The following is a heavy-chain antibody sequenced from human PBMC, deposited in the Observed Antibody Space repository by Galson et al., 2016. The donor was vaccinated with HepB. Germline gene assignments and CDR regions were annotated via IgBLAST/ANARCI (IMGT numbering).Heavy chain of an antibody. D-gene: IGHD6-19*01. V-gene: IGHV4-4*02. Sequence: SETLSLTCAVSGGSMGSPNWWSWVRQTPGRGLEWIGEIYHSGSTKYNPSLGSRVTMSIDKSNNQFSLEVTSVTAADTAIYYCARSPRVSVAAYFFDYWGQGTLVIVSS. CDR2: IYHSGST. CDR1: GGSMGSPNW. J-gene: IGHJ4*02. CDR3: ARSPRVSVAAYFFDY.